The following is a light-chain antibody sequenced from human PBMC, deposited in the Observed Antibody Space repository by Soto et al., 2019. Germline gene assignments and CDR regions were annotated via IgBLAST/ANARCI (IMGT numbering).Light chain of an antibody. J-gene: IGKJ4*01. CDR2: DAS. CDR1: QSVSSSY. CDR3: QQYGSSPLT. Sequence: EIVLTPSPGPLSLSPGERATLSFRASQSVSSSYLAWYQQKPGQAPRLLIYDASSRATGIPDRFSGSGSGTDFTLTISRLEPEDFAVFYCQQYGSSPLTFGGGTKVDI. V-gene: IGKV3-20*01.